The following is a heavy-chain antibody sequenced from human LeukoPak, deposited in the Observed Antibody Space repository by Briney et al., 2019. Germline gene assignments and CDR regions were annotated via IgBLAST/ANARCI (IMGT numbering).Heavy chain of an antibody. CDR3: ARHHSSAYPFDY. D-gene: IGHD3-22*01. Sequence: SETLSLTCTVSGGSISHYYWGWIRQSPGKGLEWIGYVSNSGTTNYRPSLRGRVTVSVDTSQNRVSLKLTSMTAADTGLYYCARHHSSAYPFDYWGQGTLVTVSS. J-gene: IGHJ4*02. V-gene: IGHV4-59*08. CDR2: VSNSGTT. CDR1: GGSISHYY.